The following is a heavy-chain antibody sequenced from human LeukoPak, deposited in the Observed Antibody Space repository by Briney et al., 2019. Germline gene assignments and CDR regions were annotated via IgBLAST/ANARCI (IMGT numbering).Heavy chain of an antibody. CDR1: GFTFSSYA. CDR3: AKDSRQIGSVAFDI. CDR2: ISGSGGST. V-gene: IGHV3-23*01. D-gene: IGHD3-10*01. Sequence: PGGSLRLSCAASGFTFSSYAMSWVRQAPGKGLEWVSAISGSGGSTYYAHSVKGRFTISRDNSKNTLYLQMNSVRAEDTDVYNCAKDSRQIGSVAFDIWGQGTMVTVST. J-gene: IGHJ3*02.